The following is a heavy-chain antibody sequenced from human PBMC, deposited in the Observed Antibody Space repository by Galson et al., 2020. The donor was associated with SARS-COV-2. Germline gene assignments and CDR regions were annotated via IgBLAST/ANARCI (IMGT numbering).Heavy chain of an antibody. J-gene: IGHJ6*03. CDR3: ARDQVVRGAPHYYYMGV. CDR1: EFTFSSYE. D-gene: IGHD2-2*01. V-gene: IGHV3-48*03. CDR2: ISSSGRTI. Sequence: GESLKISCVASEFTFSSYEMNWVRQAPGKGLEWVSFISSSGRTIYYADSVKGRFTISRDNAKNSLYLQMNSLRAEDTAVYYCARDQVVRGAPHYYYMGVWGKGTTVTVSS.